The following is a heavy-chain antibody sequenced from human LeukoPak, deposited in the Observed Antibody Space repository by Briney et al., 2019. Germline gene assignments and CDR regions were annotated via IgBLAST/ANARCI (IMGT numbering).Heavy chain of an antibody. CDR3: AREGYCSGGSCYSNY. CDR1: GFTFSSYS. D-gene: IGHD2-15*01. J-gene: IGHJ4*02. V-gene: IGHV3-21*01. Sequence: GGSLRLSCAASGFTFSSYSMNWVRQAPGKGLEWVSSISSSSSYIYYADSVKGRFTISRDNAENSLYLQMNSLRAEDTAVYYCAREGYCSGGSCYSNYWGQGTLVTVSS. CDR2: ISSSSSYI.